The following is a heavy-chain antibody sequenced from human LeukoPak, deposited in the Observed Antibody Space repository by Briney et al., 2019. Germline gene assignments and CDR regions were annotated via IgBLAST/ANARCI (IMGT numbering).Heavy chain of an antibody. CDR3: ARPKDTSTWSHFDS. J-gene: IGHJ4*02. D-gene: IGHD6-13*01. Sequence: SETLSLTCTVSGCSISNFYWSWIRQPPGKGLEWIGCIYYTGSTNYNPSLKSRVTISVDASQNQFSLKLSSMTAADTAVYYCARPKDTSTWSHFDSWGQGTLVTVSS. CDR2: IYYTGST. V-gene: IGHV4-59*08. CDR1: GCSISNFY.